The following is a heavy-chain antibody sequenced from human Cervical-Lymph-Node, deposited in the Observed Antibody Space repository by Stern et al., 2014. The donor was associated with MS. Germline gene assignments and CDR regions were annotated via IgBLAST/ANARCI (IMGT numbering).Heavy chain of an antibody. CDR1: GYTFTSYG. J-gene: IGHJ6*02. CDR2: ISAYNGNT. Sequence: QVQLVQSGAEVKKPGASVKVSCKASGYTFTSYGISWVRQAPGQGLEWMGWISAYNGNTNYAQELQGRVTMTTDTSTSTAYMELRSLRSDDTAVYYCARDSGSFGDYYYYGMDVWGQGTTVTVSS. V-gene: IGHV1-18*01. D-gene: IGHD1-26*01. CDR3: ARDSGSFGDYYYYGMDV.